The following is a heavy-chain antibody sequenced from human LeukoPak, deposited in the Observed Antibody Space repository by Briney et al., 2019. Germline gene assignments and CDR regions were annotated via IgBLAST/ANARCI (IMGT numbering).Heavy chain of an antibody. CDR3: AKFYDILTGYFDY. J-gene: IGHJ4*02. V-gene: IGHV3-74*01. D-gene: IGHD3-9*01. CDR2: IKSDGSMT. CDR1: GFTFSGYW. Sequence: GGSLRLSCVASGFTFSGYWMHWVRQPPGKGLVWVSRIKSDGSMTNYADSVKGRFTISRDNTKNTLYLQMNSLRAEDTAVYYCAKFYDILTGYFDYWGQGTLVTVSS.